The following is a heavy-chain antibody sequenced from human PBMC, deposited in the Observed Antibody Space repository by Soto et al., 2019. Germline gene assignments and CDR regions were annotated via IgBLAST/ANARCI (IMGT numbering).Heavy chain of an antibody. CDR2: IWNDGIRK. Sequence: SLRLSCAASGFTFSKYGMHWVRQAPGKGLEWVALIWNDGIRKVYVDSVKGRFTISRDNSKNTLDLQMNNLRDEDTAVYYCARDDDNDANALDYWGPGTLVTV. CDR3: ARDDDNDANALDY. V-gene: IGHV3-33*01. J-gene: IGHJ4*02. CDR1: GFTFSKYG.